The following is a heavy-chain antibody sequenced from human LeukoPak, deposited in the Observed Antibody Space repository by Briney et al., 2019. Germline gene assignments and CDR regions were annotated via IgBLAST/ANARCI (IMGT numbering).Heavy chain of an antibody. Sequence: GGSLRLSCAASGFPVINSYVSRVRQAPGEGLEWVSVIYSGGTTSYADSVKGRFSISRDTSKNVVYLQMNSLRPEDTAVYFCARSPRSGEYYIGYYFESWGQGALVAVSS. D-gene: IGHD3-16*01. CDR3: ARSPRSGEYYIGYYFES. CDR2: IYSGGTT. J-gene: IGHJ4*02. V-gene: IGHV3-66*01. CDR1: GFPVINSY.